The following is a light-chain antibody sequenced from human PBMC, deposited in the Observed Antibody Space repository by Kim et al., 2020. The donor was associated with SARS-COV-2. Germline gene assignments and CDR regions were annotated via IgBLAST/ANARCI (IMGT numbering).Light chain of an antibody. CDR2: HAS. Sequence: LSPGESATLPCRATQSVSTNVVWYQQKPGQAPRLLIYHASIRGTGSPARFSGGGSGTEFTLTISTLQSEDFAVYYCQQYNNWPRTFGQGTKVDIK. CDR1: QSVSTN. CDR3: QQYNNWPRT. J-gene: IGKJ1*01. V-gene: IGKV3-15*01.